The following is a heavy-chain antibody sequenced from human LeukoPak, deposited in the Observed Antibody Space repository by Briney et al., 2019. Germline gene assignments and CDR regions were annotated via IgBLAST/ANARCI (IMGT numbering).Heavy chain of an antibody. Sequence: PSETLSLTCTVSGGSISSYYWSWIRQPPGKGLEWIGYIYYSGSTNYNPSLKSRVTISVDTSKNQFSLKLSSVTAADTAVHYCARADRASVDAFDIWGQGTMVTVSS. CDR3: ARADRASVDAFDI. V-gene: IGHV4-59*01. CDR1: GGSISSYY. CDR2: IYYSGST. J-gene: IGHJ3*02.